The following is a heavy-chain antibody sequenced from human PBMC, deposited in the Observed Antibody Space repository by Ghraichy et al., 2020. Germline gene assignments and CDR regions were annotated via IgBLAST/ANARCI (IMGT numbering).Heavy chain of an antibody. CDR2: ISSSSSYI. Sequence: GGSRRLSCAASGFTFSSYSMNWVRQAPGKGLEWVSSISSSSSYIYYADSVKGRFTISRDNAKNSLYLQMNSLRAEDTAVYYCARVNYYATDAFDIWGQGTMVTVSS. D-gene: IGHD2-2*01. CDR1: GFTFSSYS. J-gene: IGHJ3*02. CDR3: ARVNYYATDAFDI. V-gene: IGHV3-21*01.